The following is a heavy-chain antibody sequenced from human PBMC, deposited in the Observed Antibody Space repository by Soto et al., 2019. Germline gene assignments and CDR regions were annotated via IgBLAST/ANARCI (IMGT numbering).Heavy chain of an antibody. D-gene: IGHD6-13*01. CDR1: GFTFSSYW. J-gene: IGHJ6*02. CDR2: IKQDGSEK. Sequence: EVQLVESGGGLVQPGGSLRLSCAASGFTFSSYWMSWVRQAPGKGLEWVANIKQDGSEKYYVDSVKGRFTISRDNAKNSLYLQMNSLRAEDTAVYYCARGGLSSSWYHALYYYYGMDVWGQGTTVTVSS. V-gene: IGHV3-7*01. CDR3: ARGGLSSSWYHALYYYYGMDV.